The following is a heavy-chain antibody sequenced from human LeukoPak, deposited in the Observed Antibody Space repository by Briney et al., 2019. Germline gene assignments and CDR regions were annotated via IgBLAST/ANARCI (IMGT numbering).Heavy chain of an antibody. D-gene: IGHD6-19*01. CDR2: INPSGGST. CDR3: ARGSAGGGNGLPFDY. CDR1: GYTFTSYY. Sequence: AASVKVSCKASGYTFTSYYMHWVRQAPGQGLEWMGIINPSGGSTSYAQKFQGRVTMTRDMSTSTVYMELSSLRYEDTAVYYCARGSAGGGNGLPFDYRGQGTLVTVPS. J-gene: IGHJ4*02. V-gene: IGHV1-46*01.